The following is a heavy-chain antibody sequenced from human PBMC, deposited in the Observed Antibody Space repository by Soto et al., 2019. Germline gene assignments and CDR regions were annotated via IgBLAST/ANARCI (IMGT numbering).Heavy chain of an antibody. CDR3: AIYGDPDYFDY. Sequence: RGSLRLSCFASGFTFSSYGMHWVRQAPGKGLEWVAVISYDGSNKYYADSVKGRFTISRDNSKNTLYLQMNSLRAEETAVYYCAIYGDPDYFDYWGQGTLVTVSS. J-gene: IGHJ4*02. D-gene: IGHD4-17*01. CDR1: GFTFSSYG. V-gene: IGHV3-30*03. CDR2: ISYDGSNK.